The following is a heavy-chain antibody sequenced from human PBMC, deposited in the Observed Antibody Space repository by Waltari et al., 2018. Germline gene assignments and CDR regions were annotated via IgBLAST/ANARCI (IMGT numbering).Heavy chain of an antibody. CDR3: ARGIQMATIGHFDY. CDR1: GGSISSSSYY. J-gene: IGHJ4*02. CDR2: IYYSGST. Sequence: QVQLQESGPGLVKPSETLSLTCTVSGGSISSSSYYWGWIRQPPGKGLEWIGSIYYSGSTYYNPSLKSRVTISVDTSKNQFSLKLSSVTAADTAVYYCARGIQMATIGHFDYWGQGTLVTVSS. V-gene: IGHV4-39*07. D-gene: IGHD5-12*01.